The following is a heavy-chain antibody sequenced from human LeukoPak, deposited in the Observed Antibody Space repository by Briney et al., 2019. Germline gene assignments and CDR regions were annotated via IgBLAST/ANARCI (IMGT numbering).Heavy chain of an antibody. Sequence: SETLSLTCTVSGGSISSYYWSWIRQPPGKGLEWIGYIYYSGSTNYNPSLKSRVTISVDTSKSQFSLKLSSVTAADTAVCYCARDSSYYYYDSSGYFDYWGQGTLVTVSS. J-gene: IGHJ4*02. CDR2: IYYSGST. D-gene: IGHD3-22*01. CDR3: ARDSSYYYYDSSGYFDY. V-gene: IGHV4-59*01. CDR1: GGSISSYY.